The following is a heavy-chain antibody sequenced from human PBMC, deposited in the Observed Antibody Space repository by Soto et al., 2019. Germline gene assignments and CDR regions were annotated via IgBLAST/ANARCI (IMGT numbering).Heavy chain of an antibody. CDR2: IYYSGST. D-gene: IGHD6-19*01. CDR3: ARHLYSSGWYEDY. CDR1: GGSISSSSYY. J-gene: IGHJ4*02. Sequence: SETLSLTCTVSGGSISSSSYYWGWIRQPPGKGLEWIGSIYYSGSTYYNPSLKSRVTISVDTSKNQFSLKLSSVTAADTAVYYCARHLYSSGWYEDYWGQGTLVTVSS. V-gene: IGHV4-39*01.